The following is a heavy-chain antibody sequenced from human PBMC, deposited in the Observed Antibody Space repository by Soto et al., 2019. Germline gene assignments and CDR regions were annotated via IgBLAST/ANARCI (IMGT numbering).Heavy chain of an antibody. D-gene: IGHD2-15*01. Sequence: SETQRLTNAVFGGNFRDLCCPWILKPPGTGLEWIGEINHSGSTNYNPSLKSRVTISVDTSKNQFSLRAEDTAVYYCSRIYCSGGNCYFNGFDPWGQRTLVTVSS. CDR2: INHSGST. CDR1: GGNFRDLC. V-gene: IGHV4-34*01. J-gene: IGHJ5*02. CDR3: SRIYCSGGNCYFNGFDP.